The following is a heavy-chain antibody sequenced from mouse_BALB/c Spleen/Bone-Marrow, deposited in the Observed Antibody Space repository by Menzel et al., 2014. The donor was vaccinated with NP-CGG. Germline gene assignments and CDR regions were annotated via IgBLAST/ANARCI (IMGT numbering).Heavy chain of an antibody. V-gene: IGHV1-80*01. CDR2: IYPGDDDT. D-gene: IGHD1-1*01. CDR1: GYAFNRSW. Sequence: QVQLQQSGAELVRPGSSVKISCKASGYAFNRSWMNWVKQRPGQGLEWIGQIYPGDDDTNYSGKFKGRATLTADKSSGTADMQLSSLTAEDSAVYFCAGSTPLAYWGQGTLVTVAA. CDR3: AGSTPLAY. J-gene: IGHJ3*01.